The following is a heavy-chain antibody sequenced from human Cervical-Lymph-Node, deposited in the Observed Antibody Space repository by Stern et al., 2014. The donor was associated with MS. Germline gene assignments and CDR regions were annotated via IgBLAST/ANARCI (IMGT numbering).Heavy chain of an antibody. Sequence: EVQLVESGGGLVKPGRSLRLSCAASGFTFDDYAMHWVRQASGKGLECFSGIGWNGGSIGYADSVKGRFAVSRDNAKNSLYLEMNSLRAEDTALYFCAKDSLCSSTSCYIDYWGQGALVIVSS. CDR2: IGWNGGSI. V-gene: IGHV3-9*01. CDR1: GFTFDDYA. D-gene: IGHD2-2*01. J-gene: IGHJ4*02. CDR3: AKDSLCSSTSCYIDY.